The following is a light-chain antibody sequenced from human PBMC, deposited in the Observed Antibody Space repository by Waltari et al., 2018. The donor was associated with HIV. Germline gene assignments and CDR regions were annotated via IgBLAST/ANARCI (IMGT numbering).Light chain of an antibody. CDR1: SSNIGNNA. J-gene: IGLJ2*01. V-gene: IGLV1-36*01. CDR3: AAAWDYSLNGPV. CDR2: YDY. Sequence: QSVLTQPPSVSEAPRQRVTISCSGSSSNIGNNAVNWYQQLPGKAPKLLIYYDYRLPSGVSDRVAGSKSGTSAALAISGLQSEDEADYYCAAAWDYSLNGPVFGGGTKLTVL.